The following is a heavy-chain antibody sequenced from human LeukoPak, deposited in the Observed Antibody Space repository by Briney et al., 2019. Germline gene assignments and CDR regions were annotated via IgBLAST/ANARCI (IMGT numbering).Heavy chain of an antibody. Sequence: GGSLRLSCAASGSTFSSYEMHWVRQPPGKGLEWVSYISSSDSTIYYADSVKGRFTISRDNAKNSLYLQMNSLRAEDTAVYYCARDYGGSSPFDYWGQGTLVTVSS. J-gene: IGHJ4*02. CDR3: ARDYGGSSPFDY. CDR2: ISSSDSTI. D-gene: IGHD4-23*01. V-gene: IGHV3-48*03. CDR1: GSTFSSYE.